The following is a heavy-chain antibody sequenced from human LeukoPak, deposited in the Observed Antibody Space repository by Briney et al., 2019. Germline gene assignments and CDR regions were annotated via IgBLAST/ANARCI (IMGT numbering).Heavy chain of an antibody. CDR2: IVPSYSLK. Sequence: LGESLKISCQSSGYTFTTFWISWVRKVPGKDREGVGRIVPSYSLKNSNTSFGGRVTVSVDNSVNTAYLPLSDLKASDFAIYYCARHVGITVVAARRPLDHWGQGSLVSVSS. CDR3: ARHVGITVVAARRPLDH. V-gene: IGHV5-10-1*01. CDR1: GYTFTTFW. D-gene: IGHD1-26*01. J-gene: IGHJ4*02.